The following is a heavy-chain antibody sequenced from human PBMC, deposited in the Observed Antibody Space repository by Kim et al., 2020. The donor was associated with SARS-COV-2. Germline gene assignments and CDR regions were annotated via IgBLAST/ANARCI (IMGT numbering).Heavy chain of an antibody. D-gene: IGHD3-3*02. V-gene: IGHV4-34*01. CDR3: ARVLHFWSKHIDY. J-gene: IGHJ4*02. Sequence: YNPSLKSRVTISVDTSKNQFSLKLSSVTAADTAVYYCARVLHFWSKHIDYWGQGTLVTVSS.